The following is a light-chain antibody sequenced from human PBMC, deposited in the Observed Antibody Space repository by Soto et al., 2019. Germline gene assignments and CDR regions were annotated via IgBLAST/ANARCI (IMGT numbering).Light chain of an antibody. CDR1: SSDVGGYSY. J-gene: IGLJ2*01. Sequence: QSALTQPASVSGSPGQSITISCTGISSDVGGYSYVSWYQQHPGKAPKLMIYDVSNRPSGVSNRFSGSKSGNTASLTISGLQAEDEADYYCSSYTSTSTVVFGGGTKLTVL. CDR2: DVS. CDR3: SSYTSTSTVV. V-gene: IGLV2-14*03.